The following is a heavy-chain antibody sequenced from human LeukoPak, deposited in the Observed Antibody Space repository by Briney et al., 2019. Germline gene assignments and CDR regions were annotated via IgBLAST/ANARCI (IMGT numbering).Heavy chain of an antibody. D-gene: IGHD6-13*01. CDR1: GYTFTTYG. V-gene: IGHV1-2*02. CDR2: INPNSGGT. J-gene: IGHJ3*02. Sequence: GASVKVSCKASGYTFTTYGISWVRQAPGQGLEWMGWINPNSGGTNYAQKFQGRVTMTRDTSISTAYMELGRLRSDDTAVYYCARVVLYSSSWYGGSAFDIWGQGTMVTVSS. CDR3: ARVVLYSSSWYGGSAFDI.